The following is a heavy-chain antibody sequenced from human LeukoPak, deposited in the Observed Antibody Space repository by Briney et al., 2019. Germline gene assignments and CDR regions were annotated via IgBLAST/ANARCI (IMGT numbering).Heavy chain of an antibody. Sequence: PGGSLRLSCAASGFTVSSNYMSWVRQAPGKGLEWVSVIYSGGSTYYADSVKGRFTISRDNSKNTLYLQMNSLRAEDTAVYYCAKESRKSLRFLEWLSPIDYWGQGTLVTVSS. CDR1: GFTVSSNY. CDR2: IYSGGST. CDR3: AKESRKSLRFLEWLSPIDY. D-gene: IGHD3-3*01. J-gene: IGHJ4*02. V-gene: IGHV3-53*01.